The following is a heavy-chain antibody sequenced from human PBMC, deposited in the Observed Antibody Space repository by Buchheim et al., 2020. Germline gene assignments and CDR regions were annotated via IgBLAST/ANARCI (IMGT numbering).Heavy chain of an antibody. Sequence: EVQLVESGGGLVQPGGSLRLSCAASGFTFDNYWMTWVRQAPGKGLEWVGRIKSNTNGGTTEYAAPVKGRFIIPRDDSKRTLYLQMNSLKTEDTAVYYCTIDEYTSSWYAGSDQWGQGT. J-gene: IGHJ4*02. CDR1: GFTFDNYW. D-gene: IGHD6-13*01. V-gene: IGHV3-15*01. CDR3: TIDEYTSSWYAGSDQ. CDR2: IKSNTNGGTT.